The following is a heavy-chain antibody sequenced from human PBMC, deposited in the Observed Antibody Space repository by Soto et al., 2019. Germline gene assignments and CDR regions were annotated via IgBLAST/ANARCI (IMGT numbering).Heavy chain of an antibody. CDR3: AKDWAIAVAISGMFDY. D-gene: IGHD6-19*01. Sequence: EVQLLESGGGLVQPGGSLRLSCAASGFTFSSYAMSWVRQAPGKGLEWVSAISGSGGSTYYADSVKGRFTISRDNSKNTLYLQMNSLRAEDTAVYYCAKDWAIAVAISGMFDYWGQGTLVTVSS. J-gene: IGHJ4*02. CDR2: ISGSGGST. V-gene: IGHV3-23*01. CDR1: GFTFSSYA.